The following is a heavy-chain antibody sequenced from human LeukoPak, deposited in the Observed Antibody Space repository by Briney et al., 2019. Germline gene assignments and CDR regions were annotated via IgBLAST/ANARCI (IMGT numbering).Heavy chain of an antibody. CDR1: GYSFTSYW. CDR3: ARSTTAAGTPFYYGMDV. V-gene: IGHV5-51*01. Sequence: GESLKISCKGSGYSFTSYWIGWVRQMPGKGLEWMGIIYPGDSDTRYSPSFQGQVTISADKSISTAYLQWSSLKASDTAMYYCARSTTAAGTPFYYGMDVWGQGTTVTVSS. D-gene: IGHD6-13*01. J-gene: IGHJ6*02. CDR2: IYPGDSDT.